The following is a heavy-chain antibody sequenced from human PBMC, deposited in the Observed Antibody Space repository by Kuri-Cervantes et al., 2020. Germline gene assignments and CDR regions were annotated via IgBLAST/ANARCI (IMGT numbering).Heavy chain of an antibody. J-gene: IGHJ6*02. CDR1: WFIFSGSA. Sequence: GESLKISCAASWFIFSGSAMHWVRQASGKGLEWVGRIRSKANSYATAYAASVKGRFTISRDDSKNTAYLQMNSLRAGDTAVYYCARDRSEKRWGNYYYYGMDVWGQGTTVTVSS. CDR3: ARDRSEKRWGNYYYYGMDV. CDR2: IRSKANSYAT. V-gene: IGHV3-73*01. D-gene: IGHD4-23*01.